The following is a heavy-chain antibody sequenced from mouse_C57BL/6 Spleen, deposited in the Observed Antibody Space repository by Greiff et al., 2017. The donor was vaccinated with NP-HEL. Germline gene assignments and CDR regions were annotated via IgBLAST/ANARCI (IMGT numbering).Heavy chain of an antibody. Sequence: VQLQQPGAELVKPGASVKLSCKASGYTFTSYWMQWVKQRPGQGLEWIGEIDPSDSYTNYHQKFKGKATLTVYTSSSTAYMQLSSLTSEDSAVYYCARSFTTVAMDYWGQGTSVTVSS. CDR2: IDPSDSYT. V-gene: IGHV1-50*01. CDR1: GYTFTSYW. J-gene: IGHJ4*01. D-gene: IGHD1-1*01. CDR3: ARSFTTVAMDY.